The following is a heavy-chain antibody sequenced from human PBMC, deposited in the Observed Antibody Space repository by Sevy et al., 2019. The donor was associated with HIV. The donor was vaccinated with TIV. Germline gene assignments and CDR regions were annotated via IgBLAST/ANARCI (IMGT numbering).Heavy chain of an antibody. J-gene: IGHJ4*02. D-gene: IGHD2-2*01. CDR1: GFTFSDYY. CDR2: ISSSGSTI. Sequence: GGSLRLSCAASGFTFSDYYMSWIRQAPGKGLEWVSYISSSGSTIYYADSVKGRFTISRDNAKNSLYLQMNSLRAEATAVYYCARDRAGYCSSTSCYAYYFDYWGQGTLVTVSS. CDR3: ARDRAGYCSSTSCYAYYFDY. V-gene: IGHV3-11*01.